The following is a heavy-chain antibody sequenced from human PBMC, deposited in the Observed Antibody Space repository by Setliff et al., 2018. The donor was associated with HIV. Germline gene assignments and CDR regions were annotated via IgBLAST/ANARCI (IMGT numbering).Heavy chain of an antibody. D-gene: IGHD3-16*01. Sequence: GESLKISCSASGFTFSNYAIHWVRQAPGKGLECVSGIGYNGANTYYADSMKGRFTISRDNSKNTLFLQMSDLRTEDTAMYHCVKDSLPWDSRGTFDYWGQGVLVTVSS. CDR3: VKDSLPWDSRGTFDY. CDR1: GFTFSNYA. CDR2: IGYNGANT. V-gene: IGHV3-64D*08. J-gene: IGHJ4*02.